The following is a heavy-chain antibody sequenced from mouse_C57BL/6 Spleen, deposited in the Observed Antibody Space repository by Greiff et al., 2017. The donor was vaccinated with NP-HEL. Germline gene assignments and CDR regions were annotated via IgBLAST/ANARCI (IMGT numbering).Heavy chain of an antibody. Sequence: EVQLVESGGGLVQPGGSMKLSCAASGFTFSDAWMDWVRQSPEKGLEWVAEIRNKANNHATYYAESVKGRFTISRDDSKSSVYLQMNSLRAEDTGIYYCTRLTTVVATSRAMDYWGQGTSVTVSS. CDR2: IRNKANNHAT. V-gene: IGHV6-6*01. CDR1: GFTFSDAW. J-gene: IGHJ4*01. CDR3: TRLTTVVATSRAMDY. D-gene: IGHD1-1*01.